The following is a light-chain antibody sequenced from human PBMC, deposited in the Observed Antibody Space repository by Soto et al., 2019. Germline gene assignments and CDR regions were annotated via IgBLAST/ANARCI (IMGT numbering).Light chain of an antibody. J-gene: IGKJ2*01. CDR2: AAS. CDR3: HQYGASPPYT. CDR1: RGISSSY. Sequence: EIVLPQSPGTLSLSPGASTTLSCRASRGISSSYLAWYQQKPGQAPRLLIYAASTRATGIPDRFRGSGSATDFTRTISRLEPEDSAVYYCHQYGASPPYTCGQGTKLEIK. V-gene: IGKV3-20*01.